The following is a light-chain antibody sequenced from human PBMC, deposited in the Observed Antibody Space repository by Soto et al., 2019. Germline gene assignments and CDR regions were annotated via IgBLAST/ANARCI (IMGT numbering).Light chain of an antibody. V-gene: IGKV1-12*01. Sequence: DIQMTQSPSSVSASVGDTVTITCRASQGLKFLAWYQQKPGKAPRLLIYEATNLQSGVPPRFSGSGSGTDFTLTISSLQPEDFANYYGQQTYTPPEITFGQGTRLEIK. J-gene: IGKJ5*01. CDR2: EAT. CDR3: QQTYTPPEIT. CDR1: QGLKF.